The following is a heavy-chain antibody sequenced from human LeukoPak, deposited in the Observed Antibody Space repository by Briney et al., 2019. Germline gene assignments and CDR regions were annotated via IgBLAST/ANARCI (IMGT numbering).Heavy chain of an antibody. CDR3: ARDNLAAAGDDNFDF. CDR1: GFTLSSHA. CDR2: ISISSSSV. V-gene: IGHV3-48*04. Sequence: PGGSLRLSCAASGFTLSSHAMNWVRQAPGKGLEWVSYISISSSSVYYADSVKGRFTISRDNAKNSLYLQMNSLRAEDTAMYYCARDNLAAAGDDNFDFWGQGTMDTVSS. D-gene: IGHD6-13*01. J-gene: IGHJ3*01.